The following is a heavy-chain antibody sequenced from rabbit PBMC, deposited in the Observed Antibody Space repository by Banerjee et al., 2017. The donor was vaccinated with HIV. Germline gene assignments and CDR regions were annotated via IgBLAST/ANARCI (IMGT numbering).Heavy chain of an antibody. CDR1: GFSLSNNYV. CDR3: ARDNNGGGYVFRL. CDR2: IYAGSGST. J-gene: IGHJ4*01. D-gene: IGHD1-1*01. Sequence: QEQLEESGGDLVKPEGSLTLTCTASGFSLSNNYVICWVRQAPGKGLELIGCIYAGSGSTWYASWAKGRFTISKTSSTTVTLQMTSLTAADTATYFCARDNNGGGYVFRLWGPGTLVTVS. V-gene: IGHV1S45*01.